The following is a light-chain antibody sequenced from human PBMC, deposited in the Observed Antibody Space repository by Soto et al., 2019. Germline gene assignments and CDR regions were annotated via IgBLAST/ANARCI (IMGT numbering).Light chain of an antibody. V-gene: IGKV3-11*01. J-gene: IGKJ4*01. CDR1: QSVRSY. CDR2: DAS. Sequence: EIVLTQSPATLSLSPGERATLSFRASQSVRSYLAWYQQKPGQAPRLLISDASNRATGIPARFSGSGSGTDFTLTVSSLEPEDFAVYYCQQRRDWPLTFGGGTKVEI. CDR3: QQRRDWPLT.